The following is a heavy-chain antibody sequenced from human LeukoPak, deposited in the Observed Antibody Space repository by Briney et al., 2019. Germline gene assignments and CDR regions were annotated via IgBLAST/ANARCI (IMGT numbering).Heavy chain of an antibody. CDR2: ISGSGGST. CDR1: GFTFSSYA. D-gene: IGHD2-21*01. Sequence: GGSLRLSCAASGFTFSSYAMSWVRQAPGKGLEWVSAISGSGGSTYYADSVKGRFTISRDNSKNTLYLQMNSLRAEDTAVYYCARDHGLFHMFDPWGQGTLVTVSS. J-gene: IGHJ5*02. V-gene: IGHV3-23*01. CDR3: ARDHGLFHMFDP.